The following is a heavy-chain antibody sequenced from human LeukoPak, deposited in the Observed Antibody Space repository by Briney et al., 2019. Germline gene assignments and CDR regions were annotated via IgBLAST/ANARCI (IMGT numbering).Heavy chain of an antibody. V-gene: IGHV3-30-3*01. CDR1: GFTFSSYA. CDR2: ISYDGNTP. J-gene: IGHJ3*02. D-gene: IGHD3-9*01. CDR3: ARETYYDILTGSLLDEGFDI. Sequence: PGGSLRLSCAASGFTFSSYAMHWVRQAPGKRLEWVAIISYDGNTPYSADSVKGRFTISRDNSRNTLYLQMNSLRAEDTAVYYCARETYYDILTGSLLDEGFDIWGQGAVVTVSS.